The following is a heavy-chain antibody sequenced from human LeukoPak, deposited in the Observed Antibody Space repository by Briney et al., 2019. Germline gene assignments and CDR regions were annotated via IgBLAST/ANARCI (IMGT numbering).Heavy chain of an antibody. Sequence: GGSLRLSCAASGFTFSSHSMNWVRQAPGKGLEWVSYISSSSTSIYYADSVKGRLTISRDNAKNSLYLHMNSLRAEDTAVYYCARGLAYCGGDCYRAFDIWGQGTMVTVSS. CDR3: ARGLAYCGGDCYRAFDI. J-gene: IGHJ3*02. CDR2: ISSSSTSI. D-gene: IGHD2-21*02. CDR1: GFTFSSHS. V-gene: IGHV3-48*04.